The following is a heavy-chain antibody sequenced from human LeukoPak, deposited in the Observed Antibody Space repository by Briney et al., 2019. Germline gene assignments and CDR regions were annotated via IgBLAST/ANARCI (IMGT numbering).Heavy chain of an antibody. J-gene: IGHJ4*02. V-gene: IGHV2-5*08. CDR2: IYWDDDK. Sequence: TLSLTCTVSGGSISSYYWSWIRQPPGKALEWLALIYWDDDKRYSPSLKSRLTITKDTSKNQVVLTMTNMDPVDTATYYCAHSFSAAGTFDYWGQGTLVTDSS. CDR3: AHSFSAAGTFDY. CDR1: GGSISSYYW. D-gene: IGHD6-13*01.